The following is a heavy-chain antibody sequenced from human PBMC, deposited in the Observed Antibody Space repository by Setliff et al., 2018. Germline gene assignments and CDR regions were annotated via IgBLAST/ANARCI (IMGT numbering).Heavy chain of an antibody. CDR1: GFNFSINDMTYG. D-gene: IGHD3-10*01. J-gene: IGHJ4*02. Sequence: PGGSLRLSCAASGFNFSINDMTYGMSWVRQAPGKGLQWVSGISGNSGSTYYADSVKGRFTISRDNAKNSLSLQMNNLRTEDTAVYYCFGAGTCSYWGQGTLVTVSS. CDR3: FGAGTCSY. V-gene: IGHV3-23*01. CDR2: ISGNSGST.